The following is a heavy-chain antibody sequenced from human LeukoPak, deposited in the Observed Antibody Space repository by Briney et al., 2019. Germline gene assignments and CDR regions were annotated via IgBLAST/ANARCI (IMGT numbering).Heavy chain of an antibody. CDR2: IRYDGSNK. D-gene: IGHD3-22*01. Sequence: PGGSLRLSCAASGFTFSTSAMNWVRQAPGKGLEWVAFIRYDGSNKYYADSVKGRFTISRDNSKNTLYLQMNSLRAEDTAVYYCAKEEGYYYDSGGYYVEYFQHWGQGTLVTVSS. CDR1: GFTFSTSA. V-gene: IGHV3-30*02. CDR3: AKEEGYYYDSGGYYVEYFQH. J-gene: IGHJ1*01.